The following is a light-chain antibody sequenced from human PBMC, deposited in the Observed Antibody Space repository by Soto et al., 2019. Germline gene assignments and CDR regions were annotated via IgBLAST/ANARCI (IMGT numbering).Light chain of an antibody. CDR2: EVT. J-gene: IGLJ3*02. CDR1: SSDIGSYDR. Sequence: QSVLTQPPSVSGSPGQSVTISCIGTSSDIGSYDRVSWYQQSPGTAPKLIIYEVTNRPSGVAGRFSGSKSGNTASLTISGLQADDEADYYCTSYTTRAALVFGGGTKLTVL. V-gene: IGLV2-18*02. CDR3: TSYTTRAALV.